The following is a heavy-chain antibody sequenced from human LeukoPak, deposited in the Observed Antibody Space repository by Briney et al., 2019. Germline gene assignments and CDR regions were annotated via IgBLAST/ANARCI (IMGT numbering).Heavy chain of an antibody. J-gene: IGHJ6*04. Sequence: GGSLRLSCAASGFTFSSYGMNWVRQAPGKGLEWVSYISSRGSYIYYADSVKGRFTISRDTAKKSLYLQMNSLGAEDTAVYFCVRESSDVWGKGTTVTVSS. CDR1: GFTFSSYG. CDR2: ISSRGSYI. V-gene: IGHV3-21*01. CDR3: VRESSDV.